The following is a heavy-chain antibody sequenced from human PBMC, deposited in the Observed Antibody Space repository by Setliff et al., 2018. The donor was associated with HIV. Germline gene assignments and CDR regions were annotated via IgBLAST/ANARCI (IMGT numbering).Heavy chain of an antibody. J-gene: IGHJ4*02. CDR2: IFYSGST. V-gene: IGHV4-39*01. D-gene: IGHD3-22*01. CDR3: ASGFSAFYHDTSGYYYYY. CDR1: GGSISSSSYH. Sequence: TSETLSLTCTVSGGSISSSSYHWGWIRQPPGKGLEWIGSIFYSGSTYYNPSLKSRVTISVDTSKNQFSLKLSSVTAADTAVYYCASGFSAFYHDTSGYYYYYWGQGTLVTVSS.